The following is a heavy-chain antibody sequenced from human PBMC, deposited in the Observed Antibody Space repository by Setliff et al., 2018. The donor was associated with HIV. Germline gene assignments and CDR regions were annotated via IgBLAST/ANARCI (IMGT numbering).Heavy chain of an antibody. V-gene: IGHV4-31*03. CDR3: TRDRSDFHYHGMDV. Sequence: PSETLSLTCTLSGGSISSGAYYWTWIRQHPGKGLEWIGYIYYSGSTYYNPSLKSRLTISLDTSSNQFSLRLSSVTAADTAVYYCTRDRSDFHYHGMDVCGQGTTVTAP. D-gene: IGHD2-21*02. CDR1: GGSISSGAYY. J-gene: IGHJ6*02. CDR2: IYYSGST.